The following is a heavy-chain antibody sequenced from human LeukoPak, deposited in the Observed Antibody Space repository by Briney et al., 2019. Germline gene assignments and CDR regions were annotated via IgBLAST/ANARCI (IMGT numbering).Heavy chain of an antibody. V-gene: IGHV3-66*01. D-gene: IGHD5-12*01. CDR1: GFTVSGNY. CDR2: IYSGGTT. Sequence: HPGGSLRLSCAVSGFTVSGNYMSWVRQAPGKGLEWVSVIYSGGTTYYADSVKGRFTISRDNSKNTLYLQMNSLRAEHTAVYYCARGFSGYDPFDYWGQGTLVSVSS. CDR3: ARGFSGYDPFDY. J-gene: IGHJ4*02.